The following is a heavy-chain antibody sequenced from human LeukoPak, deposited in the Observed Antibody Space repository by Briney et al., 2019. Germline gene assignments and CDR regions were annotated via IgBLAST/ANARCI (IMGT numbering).Heavy chain of an antibody. J-gene: IGHJ4*02. CDR1: GFTFSSYA. CDR3: AKVLMAARRYFDY. D-gene: IGHD5-24*01. V-gene: IGHV3-23*01. Sequence: PGGSLRLSCAASGFTFSSYAMSWVRQAPGKGLKWVSAISGSGGSTYYADSVKGRFTISRDNSKNTLYLQMNSLRAEDTAVYYCAKVLMAARRYFDYWGQGTLVTVSS. CDR2: ISGSGGST.